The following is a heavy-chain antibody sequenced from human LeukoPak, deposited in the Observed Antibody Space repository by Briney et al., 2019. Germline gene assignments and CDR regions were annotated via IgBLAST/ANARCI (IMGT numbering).Heavy chain of an antibody. CDR2: INPNSGGT. D-gene: IGHD3-22*01. CDR1: GYTFTGYY. Sequence: ASVKLSCKASGYTFTGYYMHWVRQAPGQGLEWMGWINPNSGGTNYAQKFQGWGTMTRDTSISTAYMELSRLRSDDTAVYYCARGDSSGFSSDYWGQGTLVTVSS. CDR3: ARGDSSGFSSDY. V-gene: IGHV1-2*04. J-gene: IGHJ4*02.